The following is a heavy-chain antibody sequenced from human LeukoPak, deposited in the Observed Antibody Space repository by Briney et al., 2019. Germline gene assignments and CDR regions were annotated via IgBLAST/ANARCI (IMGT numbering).Heavy chain of an antibody. J-gene: IGHJ4*02. V-gene: IGHV3-21*01. CDR2: ISSSSSYI. D-gene: IGHD5-24*01. CDR3: AREEYIVEMATIFDY. Sequence: PGGSLRLSCAASGFTFSSYSMNWVRQAPGKGLEWVSSISSSSSYIYYADSVKGRFTISRDNAKNSLYLQMNSLRAEDTAVYYCAREEYIVEMATIFDYWGQGTLVTVSS. CDR1: GFTFSSYS.